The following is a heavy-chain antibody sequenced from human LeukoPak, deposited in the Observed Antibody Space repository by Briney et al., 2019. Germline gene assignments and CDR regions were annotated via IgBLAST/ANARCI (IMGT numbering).Heavy chain of an antibody. CDR1: GYTFTSYY. CDR3: ARGQYYYDSSGRQDAFDI. CDR2: INLSGGST. J-gene: IGHJ3*02. V-gene: IGHV1-46*01. Sequence: ASVKVSCKASGYTFTSYYMHWVRQAPGQGLEWMGIINLSGGSTSYAQKFLGRVTMTRDMSTSTVYMDLSSLRSEDTAMYYCARGQYYYDSSGRQDAFDIWGQGTMVTVSS. D-gene: IGHD3-22*01.